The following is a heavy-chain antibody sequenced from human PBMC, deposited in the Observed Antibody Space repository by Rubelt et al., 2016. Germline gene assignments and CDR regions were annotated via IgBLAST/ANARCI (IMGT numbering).Heavy chain of an antibody. CDR2: IWYDGSNK. Sequence: QVQLVESGGGVVQPGRSLRLSCAASGFTFRTYAMHWVRQAPGKGLEWVAIIWYDGSNKYYADSVKGRFTISRDNSKNTLDLQMNSLGAEDTAIYYCARDIRSTYMDAWGQGTTVTVSS. CDR1: GFTFRTYA. V-gene: IGHV3-33*08. D-gene: IGHD1-14*01. CDR3: ARDIRSTYMDA. J-gene: IGHJ6*02.